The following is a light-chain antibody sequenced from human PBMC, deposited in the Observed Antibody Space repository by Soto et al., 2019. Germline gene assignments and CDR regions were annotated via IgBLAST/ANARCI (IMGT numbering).Light chain of an antibody. Sequence: DIQMTQSPSSLSASVGDRLTITGRASQSIRSYLNWYQEKPGKAPNLLIYAASSLQSGVPSRFSGSGAGTDCTRTVSSLQPEDVATYYCQQSYSSTQTFGQGTKVDIK. CDR1: QSIRSY. CDR2: AAS. J-gene: IGKJ1*01. V-gene: IGKV1-39*01. CDR3: QQSYSSTQT.